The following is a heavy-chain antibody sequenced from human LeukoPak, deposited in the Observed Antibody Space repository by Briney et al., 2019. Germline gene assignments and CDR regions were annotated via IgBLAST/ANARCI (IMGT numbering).Heavy chain of an antibody. CDR1: GGSIRTSRDY. CDR3: ARQGRIVGATTAC. CDR2: IYYSGTT. Sequence: PSETLSLTCAVSGGSIRTSRDYRGWIRQPPGKGLEWIVSIYYSGTTYYNPSLQSRVTISVDTSKNQFSLKLTSVTAADTAVYYRARQGRIVGATTACWSEGTLVTVSS. V-gene: IGHV4-39*01. J-gene: IGHJ4*02. D-gene: IGHD1-26*01.